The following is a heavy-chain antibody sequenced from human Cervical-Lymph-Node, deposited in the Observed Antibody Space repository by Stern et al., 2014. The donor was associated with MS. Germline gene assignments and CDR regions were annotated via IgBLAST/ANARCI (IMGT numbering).Heavy chain of an antibody. CDR1: GASLSTSGKG. Sequence: ESGPALVKPTQTLTLTCIFSGASLSTSGKGLHWIRQPPGKALEWLALVDWDDEKYYSTSLQNRLTISKDIYKNQVVLIMTNMDPADTATYYCAAGNGYDLDYWGQGTLVSVSA. J-gene: IGHJ4*02. CDR3: AAGNGYDLDY. V-gene: IGHV2-70*13. CDR2: VDWDDEK. D-gene: IGHD5-18*01.